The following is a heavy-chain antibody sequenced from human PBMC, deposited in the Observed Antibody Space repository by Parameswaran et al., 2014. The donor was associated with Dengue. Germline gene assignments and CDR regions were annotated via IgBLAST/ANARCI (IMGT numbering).Heavy chain of an antibody. CDR3: ARGTYYYYYMDV. V-gene: IGHV1-8*01. CDR2: MNPNSGNT. J-gene: IGHJ6*03. Sequence: WVRQAPGQGLEWMGWMNPNSGNTGYAQKFQGRVTMTRNTSISTAYMELSSLRSEDTAVYYCARGTYYYYYMDVWGKGTTVTVSS.